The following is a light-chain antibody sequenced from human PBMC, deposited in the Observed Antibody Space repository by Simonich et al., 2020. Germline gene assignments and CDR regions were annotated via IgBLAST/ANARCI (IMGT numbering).Light chain of an antibody. Sequence: DIVMTQSPDSLAVSLGERATINCKSSQSVLYSSNNKNNLAWYQQKPGQPPKQHIYWASTPESGVPDRFSGSGSGTDFTLTISSLQAEDVAVYYCQQYYSTPLTFGGGTKVEIK. CDR3: QQYYSTPLT. J-gene: IGKJ4*01. CDR2: WAS. CDR1: QSVLYSSNNKNN. V-gene: IGKV4-1*01.